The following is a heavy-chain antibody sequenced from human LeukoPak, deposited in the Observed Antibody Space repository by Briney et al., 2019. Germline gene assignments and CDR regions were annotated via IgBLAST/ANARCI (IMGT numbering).Heavy chain of an antibody. CDR3: AREYILTAYYGDY. CDR2: IIPNSGGT. V-gene: IGHV1-2*02. CDR1: GYTFTAYY. J-gene: IGHJ4*02. Sequence: ASVKVSCKASGYTFTAYYIHWVRQAPGQGLEWMGWIIPNSGGTNYAQKFQGRVTMTWDTSISTAYMELSRLRSDDTAVYYCAREYILTAYYGDYWGQGTLVTVSS. D-gene: IGHD3-9*01.